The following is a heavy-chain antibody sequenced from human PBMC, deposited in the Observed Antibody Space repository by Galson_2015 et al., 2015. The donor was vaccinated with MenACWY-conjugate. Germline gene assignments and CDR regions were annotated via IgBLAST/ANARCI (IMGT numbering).Heavy chain of an antibody. D-gene: IGHD5-12*01. V-gene: IGHV5-10-1*01. J-gene: IGHJ4*02. Sequence: QSGAEVKKPGESLRISCKGSGYSFTSYWISWVRQMPGKGLEWMGRIDPSDSYTNYSPSFQGHVTISADKSISTAYLQWSSLKASDTAMYYCASHEDIVATIADWGQGTLVTVSS. CDR1: GYSFTSYW. CDR3: ASHEDIVATIAD. CDR2: IDPSDSYT.